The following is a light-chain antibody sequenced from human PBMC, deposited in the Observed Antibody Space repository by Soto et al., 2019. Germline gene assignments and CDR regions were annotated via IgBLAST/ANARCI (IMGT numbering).Light chain of an antibody. CDR1: QSVGSN. J-gene: IGKJ4*01. Sequence: EIVMTQSPATLSVSPGERATLSCRASQSVGSNLAWFHQQPGQAPRLLIYGASTRATGIPARFGGSGSGTEFTLTITSLQSEDFAVFYCQQYNTWPLTFGGGTKVQIK. CDR3: QQYNTWPLT. V-gene: IGKV3-15*01. CDR2: GAS.